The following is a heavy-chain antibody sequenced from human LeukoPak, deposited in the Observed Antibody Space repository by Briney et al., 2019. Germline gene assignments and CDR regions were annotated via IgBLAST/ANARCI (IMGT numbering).Heavy chain of an antibody. CDR1: GGSISSSSYY. D-gene: IGHD3-22*01. V-gene: IGHV4-39*01. J-gene: IGHJ5*02. CDR3: ARQYNYYDSSGYYYGGAPGRPRKGRWFDP. Sequence: PSHTLSLTCTVSGGSISSSSYYWGWIRQPPGKGLERIGRIYYSGSTYYNPSPKSQVTISVDTSKNQFSLKLSSVTAADTAVYYCARQYNYYDSSGYYYGGAPGRPRKGRWFDPWGQGTLVTVSS. CDR2: IYYSGST.